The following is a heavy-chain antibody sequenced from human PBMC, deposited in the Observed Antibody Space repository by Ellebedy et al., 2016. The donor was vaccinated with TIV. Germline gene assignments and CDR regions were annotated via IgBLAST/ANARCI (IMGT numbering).Heavy chain of an antibody. V-gene: IGHV3-21*04. CDR3: AKLSQPHLLPDYRHAFDI. D-gene: IGHD5-12*01. CDR2: ISSSGYYI. CDR1: GFTFNTYS. J-gene: IGHJ3*02. Sequence: GGSLRLSCAASGFTFNTYSMNWVRQAPGKGLEWVSSISSSGYYIQYGDSVKGRFTISRDNSRNTLYLQMNRLRADDTAVYYCAKLSQPHLLPDYRHAFDIWGQGTMVTVSS.